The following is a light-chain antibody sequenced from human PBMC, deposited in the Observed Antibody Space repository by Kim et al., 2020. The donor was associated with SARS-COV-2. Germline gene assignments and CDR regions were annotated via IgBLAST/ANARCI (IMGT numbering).Light chain of an antibody. CDR1: SGNSNYA. CDR3: QAWGAGVRV. Sequence: ASGKLTCTLSSGNSNYAIAWHQQQPEKGPRYLMKLYSDGRHSKGDGIPDRFSGSSSGAERYLIISSLQSEDEADYFCQAWGAGVRVFGGGTKVTVL. J-gene: IGLJ3*02. V-gene: IGLV4-69*01. CDR2: LYSDGRH.